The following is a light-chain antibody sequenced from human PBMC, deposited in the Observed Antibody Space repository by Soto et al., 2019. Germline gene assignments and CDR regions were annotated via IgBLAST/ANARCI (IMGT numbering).Light chain of an antibody. J-gene: IGKJ2*01. CDR2: GAS. V-gene: IGKV3-20*01. CDR1: QSVRSSY. Sequence: EIVLTQSPGTLSLSPGERATLSCRASQSVRSSYLAWYQQKPGQAPRLLIYGASSRATGIPDRFSGSGSGTDFTLTISRLEPEDFAVYYCQHYGGSPPYTFGQGTKLEIK. CDR3: QHYGGSPPYT.